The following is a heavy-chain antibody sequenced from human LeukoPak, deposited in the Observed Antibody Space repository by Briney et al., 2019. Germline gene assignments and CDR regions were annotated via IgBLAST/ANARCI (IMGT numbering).Heavy chain of an antibody. CDR3: ARFGGDGGSYHGAFDI. J-gene: IGHJ3*02. Sequence: SETLSLTCTVSGGSISSYYWSWIRQPPGKGLEWIGYTYYSGSTNYNPSLKSRVTISVDTSKNQFSLKLSSVTAADTAVYYCARFGGDGGSYHGAFDIWGQGTMVTVSS. D-gene: IGHD1-26*01. CDR2: TYYSGST. CDR1: GGSISSYY. V-gene: IGHV4-59*01.